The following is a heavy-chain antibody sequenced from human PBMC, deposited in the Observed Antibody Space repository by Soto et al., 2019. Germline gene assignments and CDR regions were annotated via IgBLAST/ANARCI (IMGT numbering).Heavy chain of an antibody. J-gene: IGHJ6*02. CDR2: VSDSGRT. Sequence: SETLSLTCTVSGGSIDYYHWTWIRQPPGKGLEWIGYVSDSGRTSYNPSLQSRVRISVDSSRTQFSLRLTSVTAADTAVYYCARDSTRWFPYYGVDVWGPGTSVTVSS. D-gene: IGHD6-13*01. CDR3: ARDSTRWFPYYGVDV. V-gene: IGHV4-59*01. CDR1: GGSIDYYH.